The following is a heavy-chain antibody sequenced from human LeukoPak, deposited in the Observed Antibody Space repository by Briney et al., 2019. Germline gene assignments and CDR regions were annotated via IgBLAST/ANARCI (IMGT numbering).Heavy chain of an antibody. CDR2: IYSGGST. Sequence: GGSLRLSCAASGFTVSSNYMSWVRQAPGKGLEWVSVIYSGGSTYYADSVKGRFTISRDNSKNTLYLQMNSLRAEDTAVYYCARATYYYDSSGYDAGAFDIWGQGTMVTVSS. D-gene: IGHD3-22*01. CDR3: ARATYYYDSSGYDAGAFDI. J-gene: IGHJ3*02. V-gene: IGHV3-66*01. CDR1: GFTVSSNY.